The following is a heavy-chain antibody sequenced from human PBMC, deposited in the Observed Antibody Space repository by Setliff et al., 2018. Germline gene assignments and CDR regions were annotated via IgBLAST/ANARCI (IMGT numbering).Heavy chain of an antibody. CDR2: MNPNGRA. V-gene: IGHV1-8*02. Sequence: ASVKVSCKASGNIFSNSDINWARQTPGQGLEWMGWMNPNGRAGSTQKFQGRVTMTRDTSINTVYMELNSLRSDDTAVYYCVRGPRQASYGFPLRPFDIWGQGTVVTVSS. CDR1: GNIFSNSD. D-gene: IGHD5-18*01. CDR3: VRGPRQASYGFPLRPFDI. J-gene: IGHJ3*02.